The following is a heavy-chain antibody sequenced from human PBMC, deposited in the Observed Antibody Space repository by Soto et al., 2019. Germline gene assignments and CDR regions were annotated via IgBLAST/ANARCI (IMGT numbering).Heavy chain of an antibody. J-gene: IGHJ4*02. D-gene: IGHD3-16*01. CDR1: GYTLTELS. CDR2: FDPEDGET. Sequence: VASVKVSCKVSGYTLTELSMHWVRQAPGKGLEWMGGFDPEDGETIYAQKFQGRVTMTEDTSTDTAYMELSSLRSEDTAVYYCATVYDYVWGGSHWGQGTLVTVSS. V-gene: IGHV1-24*01. CDR3: ATVYDYVWGGSH.